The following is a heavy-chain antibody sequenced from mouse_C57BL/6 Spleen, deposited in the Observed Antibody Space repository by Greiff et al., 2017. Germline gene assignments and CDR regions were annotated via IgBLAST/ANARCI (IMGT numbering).Heavy chain of an antibody. CDR2: ISGGGGNT. Sequence: EVKLVESGGGLVKPGGSLTLSCAASGFTFSSYTMSWVRQTPEKRLEWVATISGGGGNTYYPDSVKGRFTISRDNAKNTLYLQMSSLRSEDTALYYCARHEANSYFDYWGQGTTLTVSS. CDR3: ARHEANSYFDY. J-gene: IGHJ2*01. V-gene: IGHV5-9*01. CDR1: GFTFSSYT. D-gene: IGHD3-2*02.